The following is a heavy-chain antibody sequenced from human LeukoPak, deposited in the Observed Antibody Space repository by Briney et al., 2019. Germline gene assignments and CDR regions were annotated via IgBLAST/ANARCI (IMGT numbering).Heavy chain of an antibody. J-gene: IGHJ1*01. CDR2: IRGSGGST. Sequence: GGSLRLSCAASGFTFSSYAMSWVRQAPGKGLEWVSAIRGSGGSTYYADSVKGRFTISRDNSKNTLYLQMNSLRAEDTAVYYCAKDIVVVPAAIPGYFQHWGQGTLVTVSS. V-gene: IGHV3-23*01. CDR1: GFTFSSYA. D-gene: IGHD2-2*02. CDR3: AKDIVVVPAAIPGYFQH.